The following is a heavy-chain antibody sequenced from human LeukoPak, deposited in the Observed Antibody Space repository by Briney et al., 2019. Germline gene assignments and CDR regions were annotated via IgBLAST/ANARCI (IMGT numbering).Heavy chain of an antibody. CDR1: GDSASSKTAT. J-gene: IGHJ4*02. V-gene: IGHV6-1*01. Sequence: SQTLSLTCAISGDSASSKTATWNWIRQSPSRGLEWLGRTYFRSKWYYDYAMSVKGRVTINPDTSKNHFSVHLDSVTPEDTAVYYCARDHWYDILSFDYWGQGTLVTVSS. CDR3: ARDHWYDILSFDY. D-gene: IGHD3-9*01. CDR2: TYFRSKWYY.